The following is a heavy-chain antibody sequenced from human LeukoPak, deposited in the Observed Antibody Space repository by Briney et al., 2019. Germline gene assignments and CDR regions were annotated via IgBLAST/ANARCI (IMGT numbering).Heavy chain of an antibody. CDR2: VYYSGNI. D-gene: IGHD5-12*01. CDR1: NDSINNYY. Sequence: SETLSLTCAASNDSINNYYLSWIRQPPGKGLEWIGYVYYSGNINYNHSLKSRVTISLDTSKNQFSLNLSSVTAADTAVYYCARKYNGYGGWIDYWAQGTLVTVSS. CDR3: ARKYNGYGGWIDY. V-gene: IGHV4-59*01. J-gene: IGHJ4*02.